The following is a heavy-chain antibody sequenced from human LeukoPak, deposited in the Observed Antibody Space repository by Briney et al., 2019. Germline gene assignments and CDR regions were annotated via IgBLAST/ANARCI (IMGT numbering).Heavy chain of an antibody. Sequence: GASVKVSCKASGYTFTSYGISWVRQAPGQGLEWMGWISAYNGNTNYAQKLQGRVTMTTDTSTSTAYMELRSLRSDDTAVYYCAREAIQEQVATIADYWGQGTLVTVSS. CDR3: AREAIQEQVATIADY. D-gene: IGHD5-12*01. V-gene: IGHV1-18*01. J-gene: IGHJ4*02. CDR1: GYTFTSYG. CDR2: ISAYNGNT.